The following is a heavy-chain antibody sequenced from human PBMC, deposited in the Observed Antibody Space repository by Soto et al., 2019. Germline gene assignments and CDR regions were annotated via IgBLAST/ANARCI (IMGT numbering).Heavy chain of an antibody. Sequence: HPGGSVRLSCAAAGFAFSGSAMSWFRKAPGKGLEWVSTVTGTGGSTYYADSVKGRFTISRDNSKNTLSLQVNTLRVEDTAVYYCAKGSDIGQLVPADYWGQGTLVTVSS. D-gene: IGHD6-6*01. J-gene: IGHJ4*02. CDR3: AKGSDIGQLVPADY. CDR1: GFAFSGSA. CDR2: VTGTGGST. V-gene: IGHV3-23*01.